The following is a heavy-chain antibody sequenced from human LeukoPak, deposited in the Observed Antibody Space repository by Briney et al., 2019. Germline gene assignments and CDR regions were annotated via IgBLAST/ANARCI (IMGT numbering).Heavy chain of an antibody. CDR1: GFTFSDAW. Sequence: GGSLRLSCAASGFTFSDAWLSWVRQAPGKGPEWVGRINGGATDYAAPVKGRFSVSRDDSKDTLYLQMNGPKTEETDCYYCSRRYCSGTRCPGYWGQGTLVTVSS. CDR3: SRRYCSGTRCPGY. CDR2: INGGAT. V-gene: IGHV3-15*01. J-gene: IGHJ4*02. D-gene: IGHD2-8*02.